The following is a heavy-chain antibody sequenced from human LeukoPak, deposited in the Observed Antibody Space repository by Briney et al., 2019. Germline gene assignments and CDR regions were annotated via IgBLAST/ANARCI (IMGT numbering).Heavy chain of an antibody. CDR2: IYPSDGST. J-gene: IGHJ3*02. V-gene: IGHV1-46*01. CDR3: ARDGDFIWGAYDAFDI. D-gene: IGHD3-16*01. CDR1: GYTCTSNY. Sequence: ASVKVSCKASGYTCTSNYMNWVRQAAGQGFEGLVIIYPSDGSTRYAQKFQGRVTMTRDMSTRTFNMELSSLRSEDTAMYYCARDGDFIWGAYDAFDIWGQGTMFTVSS.